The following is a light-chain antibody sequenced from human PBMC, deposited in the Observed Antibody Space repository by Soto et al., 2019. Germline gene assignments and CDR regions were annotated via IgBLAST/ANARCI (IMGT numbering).Light chain of an antibody. CDR3: MQALQTPRT. CDR1: QSLLHSNGNTF. V-gene: IGKV2-28*01. CDR2: WGS. J-gene: IGKJ1*01. Sequence: EIVMTQSPLSLTVTPGEPASISCKSTQSLLHSNGNTFLDWYMQKPGQSPQLPIYWGSRRAPGAPDRVSGSGSGTDFTLRISTVEADDAGICYCMQALQTPRTFGQADKLDIK.